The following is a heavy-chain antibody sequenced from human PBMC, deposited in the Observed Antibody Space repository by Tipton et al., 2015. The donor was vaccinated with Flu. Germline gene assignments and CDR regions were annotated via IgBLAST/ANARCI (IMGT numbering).Heavy chain of an antibody. CDR3: ARGSGSGTFMIFDY. Sequence: TLSLTCTVSGGSLSSFYWTWIRQPVGKGLEWIGRIYDSETAKYNPSLQSRLPMSLDTSTHPVSLRLTSVTAADAAVYYCARGSGSGTFMIFDYWGQGLLVTVSS. CDR2: IYDSETA. D-gene: IGHD3-10*01. V-gene: IGHV4-4*07. CDR1: GGSLSSFY. J-gene: IGHJ4*02.